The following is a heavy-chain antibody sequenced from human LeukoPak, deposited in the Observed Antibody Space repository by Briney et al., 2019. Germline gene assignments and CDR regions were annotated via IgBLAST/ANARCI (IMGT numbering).Heavy chain of an antibody. J-gene: IGHJ5*02. CDR1: GGSISSYF. CDR2: IYPSGST. CDR3: ARLGYTYGYAFDP. Sequence: PSETLSLTCSVSGGSISSYFWSWIRQPAGKGLEWIGRIYPSGSTNYNPSLKSRVTMSLDTSKSQFSLKLSSVIAADTAVYYCARLGYTYGYAFDPWGQGTLVTVSS. D-gene: IGHD5-18*01. V-gene: IGHV4-4*07.